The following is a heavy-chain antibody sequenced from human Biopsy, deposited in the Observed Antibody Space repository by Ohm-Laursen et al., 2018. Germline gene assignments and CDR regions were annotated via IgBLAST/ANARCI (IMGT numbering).Heavy chain of an antibody. CDR1: GFRFTGYY. D-gene: IGHD6-19*01. J-gene: IGHJ4*02. Sequence: ASVKASRKASGFRFTGYYIHWVRQAPGQGLEWMGWNSPKSGDTNYAQKFQGNITMTRDTSMSTAYMEMSRLRCDDTAVYYCALQSVAQMKNFDYWGQGTLVTVSS. V-gene: IGHV1-2*02. CDR2: NSPKSGDT. CDR3: ALQSVAQMKNFDY.